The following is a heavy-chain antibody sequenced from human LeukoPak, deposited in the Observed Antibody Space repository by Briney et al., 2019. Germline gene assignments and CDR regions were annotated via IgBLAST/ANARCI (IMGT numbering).Heavy chain of an antibody. CDR3: ARLPAGGPNWFDP. D-gene: IGHD3-10*01. J-gene: IGHJ5*02. CDR1: GGSVSSSTYY. Sequence: SETLSLTCTVSGGSVSSSTYYWGWIRQPPGKGLEWIGSIYYSGSTYYNPSLKSRVTISVDTSKNQFSLKLSSVIAADTAVYYCARLPAGGPNWFDPWGQGTLVTVSS. V-gene: IGHV4-39*07. CDR2: IYYSGST.